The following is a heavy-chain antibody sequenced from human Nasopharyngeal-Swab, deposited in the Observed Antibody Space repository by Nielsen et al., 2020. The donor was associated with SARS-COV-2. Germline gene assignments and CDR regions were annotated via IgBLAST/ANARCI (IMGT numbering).Heavy chain of an antibody. CDR1: RYTFTRYG. V-gene: IGHV1-18*01. CDR3: ATSRYYYDSSGYPQDY. CDR2: ISAYHGNT. Sequence: ASVPVSCKASRYTFTRYGISWVRQAPGQGLEWMGWISAYHGNTNYAQKLQGRVTMTTDTSTSTAYMELRSLRSDDTAVYYCATSRYYYDSSGYPQDYWGQGPLVPLSS. D-gene: IGHD3-22*01. J-gene: IGHJ4*02.